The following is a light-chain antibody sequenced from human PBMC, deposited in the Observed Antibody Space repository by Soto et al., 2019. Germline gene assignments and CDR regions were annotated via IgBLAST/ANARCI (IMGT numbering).Light chain of an antibody. J-gene: IGKJ5*01. Sequence: EIVFTQSPSTLSLSPGERATLSCGASQSVSSSYLAWYQQKPGLAPRLLIYDASNRATGIPARFSGSGSGTDFTLTISRLEPEDFAVYYCQQYGGSPITFGQGTRLEIK. CDR1: QSVSSSY. V-gene: IGKV3D-20*01. CDR3: QQYGGSPIT. CDR2: DAS.